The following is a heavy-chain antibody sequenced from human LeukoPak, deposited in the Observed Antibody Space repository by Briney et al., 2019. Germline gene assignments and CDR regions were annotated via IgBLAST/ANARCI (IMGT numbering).Heavy chain of an antibody. J-gene: IGHJ4*02. V-gene: IGHV4-39*01. CDR2: IYYSGST. CDR1: GGSISSSSYY. CDR3: ARLSPRLAFDY. D-gene: IGHD3-22*01. Sequence: SETLPLTCTVSGGSISSSSYYWGWIRQPPGKGLEWIGSIYYSGSTYYNPSLKSRVTISVDTSKNQFSLKLSSVTAADTAVYYCARLSPRLAFDYWGQGTLVTVSS.